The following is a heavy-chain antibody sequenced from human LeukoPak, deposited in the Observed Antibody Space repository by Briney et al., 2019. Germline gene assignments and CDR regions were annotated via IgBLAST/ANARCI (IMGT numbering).Heavy chain of an antibody. CDR3: ARVEATDSGSYYLHFDY. V-gene: IGHV4-30-4*08. CDR1: GGSISSSDYY. CDR2: IYYSGST. J-gene: IGHJ4*02. Sequence: PSETLSLTCTVSGGSISSSDYYWSWIRQPSGKGLEWIGYIYYSGSTYYNPSLKSRVTISVDTSKNQFSLKLSSVTAADTAVYYCARVEATDSGSYYLHFDYWGQGTLVTVSS. D-gene: IGHD1-26*01.